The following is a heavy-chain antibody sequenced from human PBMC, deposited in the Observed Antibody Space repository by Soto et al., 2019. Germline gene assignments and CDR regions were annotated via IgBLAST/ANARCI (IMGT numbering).Heavy chain of an antibody. CDR2: IIPIFGTA. V-gene: IGHV1-69*05. J-gene: IGHJ3*02. D-gene: IGHD3-22*01. CDR1: GGTFSSYA. CDR3: ARGSEVVINAFDI. Sequence: QVQLVQSGAEVKKPGSSVKVSCKASGGTFSSYAISWVRQAPGQGLEWMGGIIPIFGTANYAQKFQGSVTXTXDXPTSTAYSELRSLRSDATAVYYCARGSEVVINAFDIWGQGTMVTVSS.